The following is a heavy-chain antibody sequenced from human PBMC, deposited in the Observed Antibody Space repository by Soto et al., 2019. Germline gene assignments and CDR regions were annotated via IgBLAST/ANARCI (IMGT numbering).Heavy chain of an antibody. CDR3: ARPTTYYYGSGSYYGY. J-gene: IGHJ4*02. Sequence: GGSLRLSCAASGFTFSSYWMSWVRQAPGKGLEWVANIKQDGSEKYYVDSVKGRFTISRDNAKNSLYLQMNSLRAEDTAVYYCARPTTYYYGSGSYYGYWGQGTLVTVSS. D-gene: IGHD3-10*01. CDR1: GFTFSSYW. V-gene: IGHV3-7*01. CDR2: IKQDGSEK.